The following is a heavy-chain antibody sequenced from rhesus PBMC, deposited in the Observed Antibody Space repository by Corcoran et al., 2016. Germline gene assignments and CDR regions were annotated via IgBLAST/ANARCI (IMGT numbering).Heavy chain of an antibody. Sequence: QVQLVQSGAEVKKPGSSVKVSCKASGYTFTDYYMHWVRQAPRQGLEWMGWINPYNGNTKYAQKFQGRVTMTRDTSTSTAYMEVSSLRSEDTAVYYCARGPGYCTGSGCYADGYFDLWGPGTPITISS. CDR1: GYTFTDYY. CDR2: INPYNGNT. CDR3: ARGPGYCTGSGCYADGYFDL. V-gene: IGHV1S2*01. D-gene: IGHD2-21*01. J-gene: IGHJ2*01.